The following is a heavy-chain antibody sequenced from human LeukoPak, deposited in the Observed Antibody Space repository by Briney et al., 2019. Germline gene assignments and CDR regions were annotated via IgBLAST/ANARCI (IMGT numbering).Heavy chain of an antibody. CDR2: ISAYNGNT. V-gene: IGHV1-18*01. D-gene: IGHD1-7*01. Sequence: EASVKVSCKAPGYTFTSYGISWVRQAPGQGLEWMGWISAYNGNTNYAQKLQGRVTMTTDTSTSTAYMELRSLRSDDTAVYYCARVYNWNLKGPRGGIDYWGQGTLVTVSS. CDR1: GYTFTSYG. J-gene: IGHJ4*02. CDR3: ARVYNWNLKGPRGGIDY.